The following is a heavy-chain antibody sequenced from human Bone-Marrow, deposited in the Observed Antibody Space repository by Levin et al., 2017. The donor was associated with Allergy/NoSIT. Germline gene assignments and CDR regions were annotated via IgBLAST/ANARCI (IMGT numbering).Heavy chain of an antibody. Sequence: GGSLRLSCAASGFTFSSYAMHWVRQAPGKGLEWVAVISYDGSNKYYADSVKGRFTISRDNSKNTLYLQMNNLRAEDTTVYYCARVRSSSWDYYYYGMDVWGQGTTVTVSS. CDR2: ISYDGSNK. D-gene: IGHD6-13*01. CDR1: GFTFSSYA. CDR3: ARVRSSSWDYYYYGMDV. V-gene: IGHV3-30-3*01. J-gene: IGHJ6*02.